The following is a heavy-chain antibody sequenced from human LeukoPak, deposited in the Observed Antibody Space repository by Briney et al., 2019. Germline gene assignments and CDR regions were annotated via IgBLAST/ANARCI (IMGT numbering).Heavy chain of an antibody. Sequence: GGSLRLSCAASGFSVSNNYKSWVRQAPGKGLEWVSVIYSGGTTYYADSVKGRLTISRDNSKNMLYLQMSSLRAEDTAVYYCARDIGNSGTFDIWGQGTMVTVSS. CDR2: IYSGGTT. J-gene: IGHJ3*02. D-gene: IGHD4-23*01. CDR1: GFSVSNNY. V-gene: IGHV3-53*01. CDR3: ARDIGNSGTFDI.